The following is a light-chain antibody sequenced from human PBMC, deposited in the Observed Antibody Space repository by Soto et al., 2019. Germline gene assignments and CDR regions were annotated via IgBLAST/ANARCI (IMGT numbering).Light chain of an antibody. CDR3: QTWGSGIHVV. Sequence: QLVLTQSPSASASLGASVKLTCTLSSGHSSYAIAWHQQQTEKGPRYLMKINSDGSHSNGDGIPDRFSGSSSGAERYLTISSLQSEDEDDYYCQTWGSGIHVVFGGGTQLTVL. V-gene: IGLV4-69*01. J-gene: IGLJ2*01. CDR2: INSDGSH. CDR1: SGHSSYA.